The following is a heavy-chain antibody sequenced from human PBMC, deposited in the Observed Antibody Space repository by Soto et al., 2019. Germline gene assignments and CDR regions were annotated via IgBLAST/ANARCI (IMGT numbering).Heavy chain of an antibody. CDR2: ISAYNGNT. Sequence: GASVKVSCKASGYSFTNNGISWVRQAPGQGLEWMGWISAYNGNTNYVKKIQGRVTMTTDTSTSTASMVLRSLRSDDTALYYCARVSYSGNWFVHSVAGPNWFDPWGQGTLVTVSS. CDR3: ARVSYSGNWFVHSVAGPNWFDP. D-gene: IGHD6-13*01. V-gene: IGHV1-18*01. J-gene: IGHJ5*02. CDR1: GYSFTNNG.